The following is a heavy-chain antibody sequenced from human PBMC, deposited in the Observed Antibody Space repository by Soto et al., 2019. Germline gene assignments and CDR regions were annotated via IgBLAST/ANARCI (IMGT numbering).Heavy chain of an antibody. CDR3: ARTRDSSGYYYPNFDY. J-gene: IGHJ4*02. Sequence: SETLSLTCAVYGGSFRGYYCSWIRQPPGKGLEWIGEINHSGSTNYNPSLKSRVTISVDMSKNQLSLKLSSVTAADTAIYYCARTRDSSGYYYPNFDYWGQGTLVTVSS. CDR1: GGSFRGYY. CDR2: INHSGST. V-gene: IGHV4-34*01. D-gene: IGHD3-22*01.